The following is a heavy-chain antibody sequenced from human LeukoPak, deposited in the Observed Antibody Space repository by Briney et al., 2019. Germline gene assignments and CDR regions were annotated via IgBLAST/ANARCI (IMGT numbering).Heavy chain of an antibody. CDR1: GFTFDDYA. CDR2: ISWDGGST. CDR3: ARSAYYDFWSGYVYYMDV. D-gene: IGHD3-3*01. Sequence: GGSLRLSCAASGFTFDDYAMHWVRQAPGKGLEWVSLISWDGGSTYYADSVKGRFTISRDNAKNSLYLQMNSLRAEDTAVYYCARSAYYDFWSGYVYYMDVWGKGTTVTVSS. J-gene: IGHJ6*03. V-gene: IGHV3-43D*03.